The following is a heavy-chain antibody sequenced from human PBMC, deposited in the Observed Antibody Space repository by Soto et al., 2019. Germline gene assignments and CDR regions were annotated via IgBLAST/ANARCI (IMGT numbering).Heavy chain of an antibody. CDR1: GYSFTSYC. D-gene: IGHD2-15*01. CDR2: IHPGDSDT. Sequence: GESLKISCEASGYSFTSYCIGWVRQMPGKGLEWMGIIHPGDSDTKYSPSFQGQVTISVDKSITTAYLQWSSLKASDTAMYYCARTPGPEVAASLEYYYFSGMDVWGQGTTVTVSS. CDR3: ARTPGPEVAASLEYYYFSGMDV. V-gene: IGHV5-51*01. J-gene: IGHJ6*02.